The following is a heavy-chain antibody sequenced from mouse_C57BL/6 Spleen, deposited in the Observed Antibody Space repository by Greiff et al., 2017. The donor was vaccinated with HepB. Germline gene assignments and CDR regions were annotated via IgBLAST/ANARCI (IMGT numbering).Heavy chain of an antibody. D-gene: IGHD1-1*02. J-gene: IGHJ4*01. CDR3: ARGGSNSYYYAMDY. Sequence: VQLQQSGAELVRPGSSVKLSCKASGYTFTSYWMEWVKQRPGQGLEWIGNIYPSDSETHYNQKFKDKATLTVDKSSSTAYMQLSSLTSEDSAVYYCARGGSNSYYYAMDYWGQGTSVTVSS. CDR2: IYPSDSET. CDR1: GYTFTSYW. V-gene: IGHV1-61*01.